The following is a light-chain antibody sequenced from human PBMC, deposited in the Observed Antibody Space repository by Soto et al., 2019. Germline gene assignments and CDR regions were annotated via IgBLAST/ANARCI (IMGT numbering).Light chain of an antibody. CDR1: QSVSSNN. CDR3: QQYGRSPFT. V-gene: IGKV3-20*01. CDR2: GAS. J-gene: IGKJ3*01. Sequence: EIVLTQSPGTLSLSPGERATLSCRASQSVSSNNLAWYQQRPGQAPRVVIYGASTRATGIPERFSGSGSGTDFTLTISRLEPEDFEVYYCQQYGRSPFTFGHGTKVDIX.